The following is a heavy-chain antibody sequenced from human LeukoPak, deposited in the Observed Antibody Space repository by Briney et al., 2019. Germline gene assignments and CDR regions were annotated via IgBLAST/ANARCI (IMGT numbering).Heavy chain of an antibody. V-gene: IGHV5-51*01. D-gene: IGHD1-26*01. J-gene: IGHJ4*02. Sequence: GESLKIPCKGSGYSFSNYWIGWVRQMPGKGLEWMGIIYPGDSETRYSPSFEGQVTVSADKSISTAYLQWSSLKASDTAMYYCARLDFSGSYYFYYWGQGTLVTVSS. CDR2: IYPGDSET. CDR1: GYSFSNYW. CDR3: ARLDFSGSYYFYY.